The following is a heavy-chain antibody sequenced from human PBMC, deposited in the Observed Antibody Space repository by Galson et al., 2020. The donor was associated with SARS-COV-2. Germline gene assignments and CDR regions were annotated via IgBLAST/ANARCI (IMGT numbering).Heavy chain of an antibody. J-gene: IGHJ3*01. V-gene: IGHV1-2*02. CDR2: INPNGGAP. Sequence: ASVKVSCKASGYSFIDHYIHWARQAPGQGLEWMGWINPNGGAPRYEQSFQGRVTMTRDTSITTAYMELNSLRSDDTAVYYCARDLAGNAFDVWGQGALVTVFS. CDR1: GYSFIDHY. D-gene: IGHD1-1*01. CDR3: ARDLAGNAFDV.